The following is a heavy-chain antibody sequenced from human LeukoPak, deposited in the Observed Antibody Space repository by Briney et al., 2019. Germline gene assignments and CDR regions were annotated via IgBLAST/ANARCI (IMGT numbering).Heavy chain of an antibody. CDR2: ISSSSSYI. CDR3: ARVPTGRSQGPYYFDY. CDR1: GFTFSSYS. V-gene: IGHV3-21*01. Sequence: GGSLRLSCAASGFTFSSYSMNWVRQAPGKGLEWVSSISSSSSYIYYADSVKGRFTISRDNAKNSLYLQMNSLRAEDTAVFYCARVPTGRSQGPYYFDYWGQGTLVTVSS. D-gene: IGHD3-10*01. J-gene: IGHJ4*02.